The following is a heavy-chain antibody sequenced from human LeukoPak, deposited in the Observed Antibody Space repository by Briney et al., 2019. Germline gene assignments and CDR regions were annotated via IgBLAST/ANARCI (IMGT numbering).Heavy chain of an antibody. Sequence: SETLSLTCTVSGGSISTYYWSWIRQPPGKGLEWIGYIYYSGNTYYNPSLKSRVTISVDTSKNQFSLKVSSVTAADTAVYYCARDRGGYSGYFDYWGQGTLVTVSS. V-gene: IGHV4-59*06. CDR3: ARDRGGYSGYFDY. CDR2: IYYSGNT. D-gene: IGHD5-12*01. CDR1: GGSISTYY. J-gene: IGHJ4*02.